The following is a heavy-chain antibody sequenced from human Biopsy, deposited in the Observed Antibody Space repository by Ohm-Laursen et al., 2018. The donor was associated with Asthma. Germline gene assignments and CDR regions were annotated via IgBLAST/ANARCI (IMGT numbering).Heavy chain of an antibody. CDR1: GFSFSNFA. Sequence: SLRLSCSASGFSFSNFAIHWVRQAPGKGLEWVGVISKDASTQDYADPVEGRFTMARDNSKNTLDLQMNSLREEDTAVYYCVGDGTDDAFDIWGQGTVVSVSS. V-gene: IGHV3-30*01. J-gene: IGHJ3*02. D-gene: IGHD1-1*01. CDR3: VGDGTDDAFDI. CDR2: ISKDASTQ.